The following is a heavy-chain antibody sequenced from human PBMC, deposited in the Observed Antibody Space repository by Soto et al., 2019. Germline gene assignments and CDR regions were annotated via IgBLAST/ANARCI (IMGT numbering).Heavy chain of an antibody. CDR3: ARVRYAAVAGRYFYGMDV. Sequence: QVKLVQSGAEVKKPGASVKVSCKASGYTFTSYGISWVRQAPGQGLEWMGWISAYNGNTNYAQKLQGRVTMTTDTSTSTAYMELSSLRSDDTAVYYCARVRYAAVAGRYFYGMDVWGQWTTVTVSS. V-gene: IGHV1-18*01. CDR1: GYTFTSYG. CDR2: ISAYNGNT. D-gene: IGHD6-19*01. J-gene: IGHJ6*01.